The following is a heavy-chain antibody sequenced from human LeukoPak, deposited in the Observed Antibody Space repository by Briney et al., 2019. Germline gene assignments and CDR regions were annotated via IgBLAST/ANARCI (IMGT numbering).Heavy chain of an antibody. CDR3: ARGGSGWYED. CDR2: ISYDGSNK. Sequence: GGSLRLSCAASGFTFSSYAMHWVRQAPGKGLEWVAVISYDGSNKYYADSVKGRFTISRDNSKNTLYLQMNSLRAEDTAVYYCARGGSGWYEDWGQGTLVTVSS. D-gene: IGHD6-19*01. V-gene: IGHV3-30-3*01. CDR1: GFTFSSYA. J-gene: IGHJ4*02.